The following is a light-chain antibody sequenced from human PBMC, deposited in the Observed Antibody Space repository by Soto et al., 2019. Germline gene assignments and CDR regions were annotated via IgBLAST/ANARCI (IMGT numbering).Light chain of an antibody. V-gene: IGKV3-20*01. CDR3: QQYGTSPPYT. CDR1: QSVSSSN. Sequence: EIVSTQSPVTLSLSPGERATLSCRASQSVSSSNLAWYQQKTGQAPRLLIYGTSSRATGIPDRFSGSGSGTDFTLTISRLEPEDFAVYYCQQYGTSPPYTFGQGTKLEIK. J-gene: IGKJ2*01. CDR2: GTS.